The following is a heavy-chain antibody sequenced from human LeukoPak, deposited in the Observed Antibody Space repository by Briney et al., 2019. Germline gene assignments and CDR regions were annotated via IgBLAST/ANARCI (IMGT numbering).Heavy chain of an antibody. J-gene: IGHJ6*02. CDR3: ARGRSQYYYYYDMDV. CDR2: INHSGST. Sequence: EINHSGSTNYSPSLKSRVTISVDTSKNQFSLKLSSVTAADTAVYFCARGRSQYYYYYDMDVWGQGTTVTVSS. V-gene: IGHV4-34*01.